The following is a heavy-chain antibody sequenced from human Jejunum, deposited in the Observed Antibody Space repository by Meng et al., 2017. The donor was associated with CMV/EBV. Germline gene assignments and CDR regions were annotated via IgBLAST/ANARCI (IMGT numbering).Heavy chain of an antibody. V-gene: IGHV1-2*04. CDR1: GYSFTDYH. CDR3: VRAWDSGDSFDSFPNY. CDR2: MNPKSGGA. D-gene: IGHD2-21*02. J-gene: IGHJ4*02. Sequence: QVKLVQSGXEVQKXXXSVKVSCXGSGYSFTDYHIHWVRQVPGQGLEWMGWMNPKSGGANSGQRFQGWVTMTRDTSISTAYMELNRLKSDDTAIYYCVRAWDSGDSFDSFPNYWGQGTLVTVSS.